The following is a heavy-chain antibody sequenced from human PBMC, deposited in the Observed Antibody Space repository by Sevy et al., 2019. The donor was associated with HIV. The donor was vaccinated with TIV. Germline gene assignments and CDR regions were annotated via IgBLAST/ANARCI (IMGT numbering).Heavy chain of an antibody. CDR1: GDSVSSNSAA. CDR2: TYYRSKWYN. V-gene: IGHV6-1*01. D-gene: IGHD3-22*01. CDR3: AREGNYYTNSGDAFDI. Sequence: QSQTFSLTCAISGDSVSSNSAAWNWIRQSPSRGLEWLGRTYYRSKWYNDYAVSVKSRITINPDTSKNQFSLQLNSVTPEDTTVYDCAREGNYYTNSGDAFDIWGQGTMVTVSS. J-gene: IGHJ3*02.